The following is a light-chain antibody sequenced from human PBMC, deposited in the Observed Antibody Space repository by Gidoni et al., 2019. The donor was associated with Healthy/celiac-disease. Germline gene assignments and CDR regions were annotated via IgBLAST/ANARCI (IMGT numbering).Light chain of an antibody. Sequence: IQLTQSPSSLSASVGDRVTITCRASQGISSYLAWYQQKPGKAPKLLIYAASTLQSGVPSRFSGSGSGTDFTLTISSLQPEDCATYYCQQLNSYPQFTFGPGTKVDIK. V-gene: IGKV1-9*01. CDR3: QQLNSYPQFT. CDR1: QGISSY. CDR2: AAS. J-gene: IGKJ3*01.